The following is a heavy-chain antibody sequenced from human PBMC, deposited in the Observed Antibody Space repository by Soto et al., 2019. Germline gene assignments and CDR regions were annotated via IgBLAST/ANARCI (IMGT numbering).Heavy chain of an antibody. CDR2: INHSGST. V-gene: IGHV4-34*01. D-gene: IGHD3-16*02. CDR1: GGSFSGYY. Sequence: SSETLSLTCAVYGGSFSGYYWSWIRQPPGKGLEWIGEINHSGSTNYNPSLKSRVTISVDTSKNQFSLKLSSVTAADTAVYYCARSPLVYDYVWGSYRYRAGYFDYWGQGTLVTVSS. J-gene: IGHJ4*02. CDR3: ARSPLVYDYVWGSYRYRAGYFDY.